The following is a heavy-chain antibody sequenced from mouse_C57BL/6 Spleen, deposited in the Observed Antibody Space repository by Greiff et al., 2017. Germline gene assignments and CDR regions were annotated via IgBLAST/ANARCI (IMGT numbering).Heavy chain of an antibody. CDR3: ARTSDGSRNYWYFDV. D-gene: IGHD1-1*01. V-gene: IGHV1-42*01. Sequence: VQLQQSGPELVKPGASVKISCKASGYSFTGYYMNWVKQSPEKSLEWIGEINPSTGGTTYNQKFKAKATLTVDKSSSTAYMQLKSLTSEDSAVYYGARTSDGSRNYWYFDVWGTGTTVTVSS. CDR2: INPSTGGT. J-gene: IGHJ1*03. CDR1: GYSFTGYY.